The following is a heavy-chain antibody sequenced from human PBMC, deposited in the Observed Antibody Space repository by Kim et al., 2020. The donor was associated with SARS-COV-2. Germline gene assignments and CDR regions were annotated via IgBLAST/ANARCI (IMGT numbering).Heavy chain of an antibody. J-gene: IGHJ4*02. CDR3: ARAYPGIAEIYF. D-gene: IGHD2-21*01. V-gene: IGHV3-21*01. CDR2: ISPSSDYM. Sequence: GGSLRLSCAASGFDFGAYSMNWVRQPPGKGLEWVSSISPSSDYMYYSDSLRARFSISRDNAKRSLSLLMDSLGVEDTAVYYCARAYPGIAEIYFWGQGTL. CDR1: GFDFGAYS.